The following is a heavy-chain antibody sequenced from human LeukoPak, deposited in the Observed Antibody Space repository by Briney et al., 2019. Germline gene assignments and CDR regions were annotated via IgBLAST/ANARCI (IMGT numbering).Heavy chain of an antibody. J-gene: IGHJ5*02. V-gene: IGHV5-51*01. CDR2: INPVNSDT. CDR1: GYIFTNYW. D-gene: IGHD3/OR15-3a*01. Sequence: VESLKISCKGSGYIFTNYWIAWVRQMPGKGLEWMGIINPVNSDTRYSPSFQGQVTMSVDKSIETAYLQWSSLEASDTATYYYARHDLPLCCTSSSCPYGSWFDPWGRGTQVTVSP. CDR3: ARHDLPLCCTSSSCPYGSWFDP.